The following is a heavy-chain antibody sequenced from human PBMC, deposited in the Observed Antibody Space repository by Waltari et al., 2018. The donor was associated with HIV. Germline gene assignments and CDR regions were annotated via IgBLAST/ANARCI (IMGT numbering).Heavy chain of an antibody. CDR3: ARRRDYDKSGHYDYFDY. J-gene: IGHJ4*02. D-gene: IGHD3-22*01. Sequence: QVQLQESGPGLVKPSQTLSLTSPVSVVSITTGGYYWCWIRQPPGKGLEWIGSIHYRGSTYDNPSLKVPVTIVVDTSKSQFSRKMTSVTAADTAVYYCARRRDYDKSGHYDYFDYWGQGALVTVSS. V-gene: IGHV4-31*01. CDR1: VVSITTGGYY. CDR2: IHYRGST.